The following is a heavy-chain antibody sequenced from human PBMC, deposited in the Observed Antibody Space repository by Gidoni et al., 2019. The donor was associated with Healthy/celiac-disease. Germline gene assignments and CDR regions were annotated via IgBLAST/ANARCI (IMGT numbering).Heavy chain of an antibody. CDR1: GGPIRSRSYY. V-gene: IGHV4-39*02. D-gene: IGHD2-15*01. CDR3: ARDIVVVVAARGGLDY. CDR2: VYYSGST. J-gene: IGHJ4*02. Sequence: QLQLPESGPGLVKPSETLSLTCTVSGGPIRSRSYYWGWIRQPPGKGWEWIGSVYYSGSTYDNPSFKSRVTISVDTSKNKFSLKLSSVTAADTAVEYCARDIVVVVAARGGLDYWGQGTLVTVSS.